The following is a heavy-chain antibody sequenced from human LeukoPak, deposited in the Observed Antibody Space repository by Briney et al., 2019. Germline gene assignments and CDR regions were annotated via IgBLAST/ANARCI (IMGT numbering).Heavy chain of an antibody. D-gene: IGHD5-18*01. CDR1: GDTFSSYA. CDR3: ARDTDTAMERYGMDV. V-gene: IGHV1-69*04. J-gene: IGHJ6*02. Sequence: SVKVSCKASGDTFSSYAISWVRLAPGQGLEWMGRIIPIFGIANYAQKFQGRVTITADKSTSTAYMELSSLRSEDTAVYYCARDTDTAMERYGMDVWGQGTMVTVSS. CDR2: IIPIFGIA.